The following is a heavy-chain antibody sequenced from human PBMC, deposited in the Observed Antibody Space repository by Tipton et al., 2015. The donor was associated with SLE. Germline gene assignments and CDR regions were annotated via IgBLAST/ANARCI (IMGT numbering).Heavy chain of an antibody. CDR2: IRSKPYGGTP. V-gene: IGHV3-49*04. J-gene: IGHJ4*02. CDR3: TRDATSLYVDY. Sequence: RSLRLSCTASGFTFGDYAMGWVRQTPGKGLEWVGFIRSKPYGGTPEYAASAKGRFTISRDDSKGIAYLQMKSLKTEDTAVYYCTRDATSLYVDYWGQGTLVTVSS. CDR1: GFTFGDYA.